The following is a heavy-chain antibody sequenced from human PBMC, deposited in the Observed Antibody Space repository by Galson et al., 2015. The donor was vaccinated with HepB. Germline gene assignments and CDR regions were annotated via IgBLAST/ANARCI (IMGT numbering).Heavy chain of an antibody. CDR3: ARGYPLVLWFGEPSGFDP. CDR1: GGTFKNYD. J-gene: IGHJ5*02. D-gene: IGHD3-10*01. CDR2: IIPIFGSA. Sequence: SVKVSCKASGGTFKNYDISWVRQAPGQGLEWMRGIIPIFGSANYAQKFQGRVTITADESTTTAYMELSSLRSEDTAVYYCARGYPLVLWFGEPSGFDPWGQGTLVTVSS. V-gene: IGHV1-69*13.